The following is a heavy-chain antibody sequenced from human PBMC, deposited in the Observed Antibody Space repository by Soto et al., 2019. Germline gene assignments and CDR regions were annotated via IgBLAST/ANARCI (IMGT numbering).Heavy chain of an antibody. Sequence: QVQLQQWGAGLLKPSETLSLTCGVFGGSFSGYYWSWVRQPPGKGLEWIGEINHSGSTNYNPSLKSRVTISVDTSKNQFSQKLNSGTAADTADYYWARATTMGYYDIDVWGKGTTVTVSS. CDR3: ARATTMGYYDIDV. CDR2: INHSGST. V-gene: IGHV4-34*01. J-gene: IGHJ6*03. D-gene: IGHD4-17*01. CDR1: GGSFSGYY.